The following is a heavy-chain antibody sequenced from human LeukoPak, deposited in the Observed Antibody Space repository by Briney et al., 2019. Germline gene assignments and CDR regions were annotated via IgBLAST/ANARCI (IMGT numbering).Heavy chain of an antibody. V-gene: IGHV3-9*01. CDR2: ISWNSGSI. CDR3: VKDGKYCTGDTCYSNY. D-gene: IGHD2-15*01. CDR1: GFTFDDYA. J-gene: IGHJ4*02. Sequence: PGGSLRLSCAASGFTFDDYAMHWVRQAPGKGLEWVSSISWNSGSIGYADSVKGRFTISRDNAKNSLYLQMSSLRAEDTALYYCVKDGKYCTGDTCYSNYWGQGTLVTVSS.